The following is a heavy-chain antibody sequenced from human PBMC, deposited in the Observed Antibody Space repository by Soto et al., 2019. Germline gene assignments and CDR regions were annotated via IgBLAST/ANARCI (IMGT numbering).Heavy chain of an antibody. CDR2: IWNDGIRK. CDR3: ARDDDNGANALDY. D-gene: IGHD2-8*01. Sequence: GGSLRLSCAASGFTFSKYGMHWVRQAPGKGLEWVALIWNDGIRKVYVDSVKGRFTISRDNSKNTLDLQMNNLRDEDTAVYYCARDDDNGANALDYWGPGTLVTVSS. J-gene: IGHJ4*02. V-gene: IGHV3-33*01. CDR1: GFTFSKYG.